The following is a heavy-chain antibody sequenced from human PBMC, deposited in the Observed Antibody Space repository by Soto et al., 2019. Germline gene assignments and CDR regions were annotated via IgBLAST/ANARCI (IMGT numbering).Heavy chain of an antibody. J-gene: IGHJ4*02. D-gene: IGHD5-12*01. V-gene: IGHV4-31*03. Sequence: PSETLSLTCTVSGGSISSGGYYWSWIRQHPGKGLEWIGYIYYSGSTYYNPSLKSRVTISVDTSKNQFSLKLSSVTAADTAVYYCARGEGDGYNDRWDFDYWGQGTLVTVSS. CDR3: ARGEGDGYNDRWDFDY. CDR2: IYYSGST. CDR1: GGSISSGGYY.